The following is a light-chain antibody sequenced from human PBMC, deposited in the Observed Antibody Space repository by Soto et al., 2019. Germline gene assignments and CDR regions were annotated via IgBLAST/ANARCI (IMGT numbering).Light chain of an antibody. CDR2: DAS. CDR3: QQYGRSPLT. CDR1: QSVRSNY. V-gene: IGKV3-20*01. Sequence: EIVLTQSPDTLSLSPGERATLSCRASQSVRSNYLAWYQQKPGQAPRLLIYDASSRATGIPDRFSGSGSGTDFTLTISRLEPEDFAVYYCQQYGRSPLTFGGGTKVEIK. J-gene: IGKJ4*01.